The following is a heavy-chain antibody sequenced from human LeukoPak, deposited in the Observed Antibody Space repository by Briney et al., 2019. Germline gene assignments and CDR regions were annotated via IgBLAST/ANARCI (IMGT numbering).Heavy chain of an antibody. D-gene: IGHD2-2*01. Sequence: SETLSLTCTVSGGSISNYYWSWIRQPAGKEPEWIGRIYASGSTSYKSSLKSRLTMSVDTSKNQFSLKLTSVTAADTAVYYCASSKKQPADSDAFDIWGHGTMVTVSS. CDR2: IYASGST. CDR3: ASSKKQPADSDAFDI. V-gene: IGHV4-4*07. J-gene: IGHJ3*02. CDR1: GGSISNYY.